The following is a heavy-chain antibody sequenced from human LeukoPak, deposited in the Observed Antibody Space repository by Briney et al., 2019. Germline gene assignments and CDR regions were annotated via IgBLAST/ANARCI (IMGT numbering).Heavy chain of an antibody. Sequence: GGSLRLSCAASGFTFDDYAMHWARQAPGKGLEWVSGINWNSGNIAYADSVKGRFTISRDNAKNSVHLQMNTLRVEDTALYYCAKGGRRITTAYNWFDPWGQGTLVTVSS. J-gene: IGHJ5*02. V-gene: IGHV3-9*01. CDR2: INWNSGNI. D-gene: IGHD1-1*01. CDR1: GFTFDDYA. CDR3: AKGGRRITTAYNWFDP.